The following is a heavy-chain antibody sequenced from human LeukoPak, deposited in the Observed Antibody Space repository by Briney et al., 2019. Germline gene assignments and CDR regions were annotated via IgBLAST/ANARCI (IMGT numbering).Heavy chain of an antibody. J-gene: IGHJ3*02. Sequence: PSETLSLTCTVSGGSISSGDYYWSWIRQPPGKGLEWIVYIYYSGSTYYNPSLKSRVTISVDTSKNQFSLKLSSVTAADTAVYYSARDYGSGSSHAFDIWGQGTMVTVSS. CDR1: GGSISSGDYY. CDR2: IYYSGST. CDR3: ARDYGSGSSHAFDI. V-gene: IGHV4-30-4*01. D-gene: IGHD3-10*01.